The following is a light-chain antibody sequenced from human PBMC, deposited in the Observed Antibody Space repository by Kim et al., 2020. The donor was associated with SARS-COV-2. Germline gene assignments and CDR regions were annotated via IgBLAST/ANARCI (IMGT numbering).Light chain of an antibody. CDR2: GKN. J-gene: IGLJ3*02. Sequence: VGQTVRITYQGDSLRSYYASWYQQKPGQAPVLVIYGKNNRPSGIPDRFSGSSSGNTASLTITGAQAEDEADYYCNSRDSSGNHWVFGGGTQLTVL. V-gene: IGLV3-19*01. CDR1: SLRSYY. CDR3: NSRDSSGNHWV.